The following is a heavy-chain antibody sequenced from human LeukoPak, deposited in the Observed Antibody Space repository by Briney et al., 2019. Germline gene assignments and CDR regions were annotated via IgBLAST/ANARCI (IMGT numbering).Heavy chain of an antibody. D-gene: IGHD5-24*01. CDR3: ARVRDGYNDAYDI. J-gene: IGHJ3*02. V-gene: IGHV1-46*01. CDR2: INPSGGST. CDR1: GYSFSGHY. Sequence: GASVKVSCKAPGYSFSGHYMHWVRQAPGQGLEWMGIINPSGGSTNYAQNFQARVTMTRDTSTSTVYMELSSLRSEDTAVYYCARVRDGYNDAYDIWGQGTMVTVPS.